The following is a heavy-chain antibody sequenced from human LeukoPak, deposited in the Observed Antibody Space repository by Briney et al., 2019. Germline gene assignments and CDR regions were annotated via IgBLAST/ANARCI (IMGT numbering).Heavy chain of an antibody. D-gene: IGHD3-22*01. CDR2: INHSGST. Sequence: ASETLSLTCAVYGGSLSGCHWSWIRQPPGKGLEWIGEINHSGSTNYNPSLKSRVTISVDTSKNQFSLKLSSVTAADTAVYYCARAAYYDSSCHVDFWGQGTLVTVSS. CDR3: ARAAYYDSSCHVDF. V-gene: IGHV4-34*01. CDR1: GGSLSGCH. J-gene: IGHJ4*02.